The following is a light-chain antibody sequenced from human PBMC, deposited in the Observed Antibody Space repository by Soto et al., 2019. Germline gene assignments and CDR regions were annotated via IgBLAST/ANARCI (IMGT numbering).Light chain of an antibody. V-gene: IGLV8-61*01. CDR1: SGSVSTSYY. CDR3: GLYMGSGICV. CDR2: STN. Sequence: QTVVTQEPSFSVSPGRTVTLTCGLSSGSVSTSYYPSWYQQTPGQAPRTLIYSTNTRSSGVPDRFSGSILGNKAALTITGAQADDESDYYCGLYMGSGICVFGGGTKLTVL. J-gene: IGLJ3*02.